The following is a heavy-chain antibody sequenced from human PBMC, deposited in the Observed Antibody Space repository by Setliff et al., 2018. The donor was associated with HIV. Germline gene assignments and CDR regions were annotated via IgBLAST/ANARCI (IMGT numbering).Heavy chain of an antibody. Sequence: GGSLRLSCAASGFSFSNYWMHWVRQAPGKGLVWVSRINTDGRTITYADSVKGRFTISRDNAKNTLYLHMNSLRAEDTAVYYCARDRSDDVGSFHHWGQGTLVTVSS. CDR2: INTDGRTI. J-gene: IGHJ4*02. V-gene: IGHV3-74*03. D-gene: IGHD6-19*01. CDR1: GFSFSNYW. CDR3: ARDRSDDVGSFHH.